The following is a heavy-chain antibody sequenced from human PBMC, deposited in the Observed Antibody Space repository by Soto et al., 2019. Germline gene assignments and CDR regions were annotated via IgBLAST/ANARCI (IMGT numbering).Heavy chain of an antibody. J-gene: IGHJ6*02. CDR1: GDSITGDNW. Sequence: SETLSLTSDVSGDSITGDNWWRWVRQPPGKGLEWIGEIHHSGATNYNPSLKSRVTISVDKSKNQFSLKLNSVTAADTAMFYCATQGFYRMGVWGRGTTVT. V-gene: IGHV4-4*02. CDR2: IHHSGAT. CDR3: ATQGFYRMGV.